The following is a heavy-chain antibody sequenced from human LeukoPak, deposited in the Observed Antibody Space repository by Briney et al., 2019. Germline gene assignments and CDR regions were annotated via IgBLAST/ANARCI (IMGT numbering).Heavy chain of an antibody. D-gene: IGHD2-21*02. CDR1: GGSISSHY. CDR3: ARMLCGGDCYVDY. J-gene: IGHJ4*02. CDR2: IYYSRST. Sequence: SETLSLTCTVSGGSISSHYWSWIRQPPGKGLEWIGYIYYSRSTNYNPSLKSRVTISVDTSKNQFSLKLSSVTAADTAVYYCARMLCGGDCYVDYWGQGTLVTVSS. V-gene: IGHV4-59*11.